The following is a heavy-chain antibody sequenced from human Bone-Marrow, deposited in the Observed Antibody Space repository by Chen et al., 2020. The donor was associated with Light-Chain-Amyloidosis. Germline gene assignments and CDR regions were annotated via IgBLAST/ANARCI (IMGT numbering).Heavy chain of an antibody. Sequence: QVQLVQSGAEVKKPGASVKVSCKASGYTFTSYGISWVRQAPGQGLEWMGWISAYNGNTNYAQKLQGRVTMTTDTSTSTAYMELRSLRSDDTAVYYCASAPRGDTVVGWDWFDPWGQGTLVTVSS. CDR2: ISAYNGNT. V-gene: IGHV1-18*01. D-gene: IGHD1-26*01. CDR3: ASAPRGDTVVGWDWFDP. CDR1: GYTFTSYG. J-gene: IGHJ5*02.